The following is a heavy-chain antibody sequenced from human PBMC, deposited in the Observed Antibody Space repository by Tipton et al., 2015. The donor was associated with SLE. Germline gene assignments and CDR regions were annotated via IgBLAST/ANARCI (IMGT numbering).Heavy chain of an antibody. V-gene: IGHV4-34*01. Sequence: TLSLTCAVYGGSFSGYYWSWIRQPPGKGLEWIGEINHSGSTNYNPSLKSRVTISVDTSKNQFSLKLSSVTAADTAVYYCARLVYGSGDPYLYYYYYYGMDVWGQGTTVTVSS. J-gene: IGHJ6*02. D-gene: IGHD3-10*01. CDR1: GGSFSGYY. CDR3: ARLVYGSGDPYLYYYYYYGMDV. CDR2: INHSGST.